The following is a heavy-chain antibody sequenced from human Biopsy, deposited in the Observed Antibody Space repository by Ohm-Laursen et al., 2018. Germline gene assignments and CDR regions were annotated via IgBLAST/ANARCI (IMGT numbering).Heavy chain of an antibody. CDR3: ARNTGWYGDLYYFDY. CDR1: GYSFTSYY. CDR2: INPSGSTT. D-gene: IGHD6-19*01. J-gene: IGHJ4*02. Sequence: SVKVSCKVSGYSFTSYYMHWVRQAPGQGLEWMGMINPSGSTTSYPQIFQGRVTMTRDTSKSTVYMELSSLRSADTAVYFCARNTGWYGDLYYFDYWGQGTLVTVS. V-gene: IGHV1-46*01.